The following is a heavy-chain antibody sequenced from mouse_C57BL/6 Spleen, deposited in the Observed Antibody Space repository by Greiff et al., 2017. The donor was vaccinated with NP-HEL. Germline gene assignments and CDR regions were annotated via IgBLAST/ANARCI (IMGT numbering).Heavy chain of an antibody. V-gene: IGHV1-15*01. CDR3: TISGYYGSSPY. CDR1: GYTFTDYE. J-gene: IGHJ2*01. D-gene: IGHD1-1*01. CDR2: IDPETGGT. Sequence: QVQLQQSGAELVRPGASVTLSCKASGYTFTDYEMHWVKQTPVHGLEWIGAIDPETGGTAYNQKFKGKAILTADKSSSTAYMELRSLTSEDSAVYYCTISGYYGSSPYWGQGTTLTVSS.